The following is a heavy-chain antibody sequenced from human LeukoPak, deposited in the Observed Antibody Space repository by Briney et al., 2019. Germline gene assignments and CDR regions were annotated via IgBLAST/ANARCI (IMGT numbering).Heavy chain of an antibody. V-gene: IGHV4-34*01. J-gene: IGHJ4*02. CDR3: ARGQGTVTTH. CDR1: GGSFSGYY. Sequence: PSETLSLTCAVSGGSFSGYYWTLIRQPPGKGLEWIGEINHSGSANYNPSLKSRVTISLDTSKNQFSLKLSSVTAADTAVYYCARGQGTVTTHWGQGTLVTVSS. D-gene: IGHD4-17*01. CDR2: INHSGSA.